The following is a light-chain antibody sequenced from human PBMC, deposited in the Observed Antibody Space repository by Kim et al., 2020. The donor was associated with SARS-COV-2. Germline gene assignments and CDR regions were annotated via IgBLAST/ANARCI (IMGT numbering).Light chain of an antibody. CDR1: QSVSSY. V-gene: IGKV3-11*01. Sequence: PGERATLSCRASQSVSSYLAWYQPKPGQAPRLLIYDASNRATGIPARFSGSGSGTDFTLTISSLEPEDFAVYYCQQRSNWPPGFTFGPGTKVDIK. CDR3: QQRSNWPPGFT. CDR2: DAS. J-gene: IGKJ3*01.